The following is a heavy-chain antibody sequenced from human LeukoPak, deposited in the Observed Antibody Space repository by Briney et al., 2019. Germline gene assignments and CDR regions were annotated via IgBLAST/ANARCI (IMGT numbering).Heavy chain of an antibody. J-gene: IGHJ4*02. V-gene: IGHV3-33*06. CDR2: IWYDGSNK. CDR1: GFTFSSYG. CDR3: AKDGGSGWHLYYFDY. D-gene: IGHD6-19*01. Sequence: GGSLRLSCAASGFTFSSYGMHWVRQAPGKGLEWVAVIWYDGSNKYYADSVKGRFTISRDNSKNTLYLQMNSLRAEDTAVYYCAKDGGSGWHLYYFDYWGQGALVTVSS.